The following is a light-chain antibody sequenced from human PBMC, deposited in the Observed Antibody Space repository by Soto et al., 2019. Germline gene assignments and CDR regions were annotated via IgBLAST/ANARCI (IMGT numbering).Light chain of an antibody. CDR3: QQYGSSPPSVT. CDR2: GAS. CDR1: QSVSSAY. J-gene: IGKJ5*01. Sequence: EIVLTQSPGTLSLSPGERVTLFCRASQSVSSAYLAWYQQKRGQAPRLLNXGASNRATGIPDRFSGSGSGTDFTLTISRLEPEDFAVYYCQQYGSSPPSVTFGQGTRLEIK. V-gene: IGKV3-20*01.